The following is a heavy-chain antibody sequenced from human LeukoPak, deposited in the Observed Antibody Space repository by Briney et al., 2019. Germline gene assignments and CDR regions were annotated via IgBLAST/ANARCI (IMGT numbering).Heavy chain of an antibody. J-gene: IGHJ5*02. CDR3: ARYESYYYHGSGTKSWFDP. V-gene: IGHV4-59*01. CDR1: GGSISSYY. CDR2: IYYSGST. Sequence: SETLSLTCTVSGGSISSYYWSWIRQPPGKGLEWIGYIYYSGSTNYNPSLKSRVTISVDTSKNQFSLKLSSVTAADTAVYYCARYESYYYHGSGTKSWFDPWGQGTLVTVSS. D-gene: IGHD3-10*01.